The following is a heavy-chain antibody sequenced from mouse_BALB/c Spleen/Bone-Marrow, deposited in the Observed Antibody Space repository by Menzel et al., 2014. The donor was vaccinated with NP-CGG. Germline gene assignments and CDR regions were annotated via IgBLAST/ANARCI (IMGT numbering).Heavy chain of an antibody. J-gene: IGHJ2*01. CDR2: IRLKSNNYAT. V-gene: IGHV6-6*02. CDR1: GFTFSNYW. CDR3: TRNWDYFDY. D-gene: IGHD4-1*01. Sequence: EVHLVESGGGLVQPGGSMKLSCVASGFTFSNYWMSWVRQSPEKGLEWVAEIRLKSNNYATHYAESVKGRFTISRDDSKSSVYLQMNNLRAEDTGIYYCTRNWDYFDYWGQGTTLTVSS.